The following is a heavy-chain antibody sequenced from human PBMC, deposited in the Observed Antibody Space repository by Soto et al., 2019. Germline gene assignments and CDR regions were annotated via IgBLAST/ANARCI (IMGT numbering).Heavy chain of an antibody. J-gene: IGHJ6*02. CDR1: GFTFSSYA. V-gene: IGHV3-64*01. CDR3: ARRIPFGYGMDV. CDR2: ITSNGGNT. D-gene: IGHD2-21*01. Sequence: EVQLVESGGGLVLPGGSLRLSCAASGFTFSSYAMHCVRQAPGKGLECVSAITSNGGNTDYANSVKGRFTISRDNSKNTLYLQMGSLRAEDMAVYYCARRIPFGYGMDVWGQGTTVTVSS.